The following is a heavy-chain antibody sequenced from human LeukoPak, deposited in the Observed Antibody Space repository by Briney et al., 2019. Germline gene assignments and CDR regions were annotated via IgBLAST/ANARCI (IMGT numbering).Heavy chain of an antibody. Sequence: GRSLRLSCAASGFTFSSYAMHWVRQAPGKGLEWEAVISYDGSNKYYADSVKGRFTISRDNSKNTLYLQMNSLRAEDTAVYYCARDEASVLRNAFVIWGQGTMVTVSS. CDR1: GFTFSSYA. V-gene: IGHV3-30-3*01. J-gene: IGHJ3*02. CDR2: ISYDGSNK. D-gene: IGHD3-3*01. CDR3: ARDEASVLRNAFVI.